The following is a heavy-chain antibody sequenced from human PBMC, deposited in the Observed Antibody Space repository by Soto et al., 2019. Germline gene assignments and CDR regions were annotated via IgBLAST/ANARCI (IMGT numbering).Heavy chain of an antibody. CDR3: AREKTYYYYMDV. CDR2: IYYSGST. CDR1: GGSISSYY. J-gene: IGHJ6*03. Sequence: SETLSLTCTVSGGSISSYYWSWIRQPPGKGLEWIGYIYYSGSTNYNPSLKSRVTISVDTSKNQFSLKLSSVTAADTAVYYCAREKTYYYYMDVWGKGTTVTVSS. V-gene: IGHV4-59*01.